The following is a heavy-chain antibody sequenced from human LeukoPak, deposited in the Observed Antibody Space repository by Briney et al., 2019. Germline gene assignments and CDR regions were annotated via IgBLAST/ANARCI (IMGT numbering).Heavy chain of an antibody. J-gene: IGHJ4*02. CDR3: ASPGIAAAGTRGDY. CDR2: INTITGNP. V-gene: IGHV7-4-1*02. Sequence: ASVKVSCKASGYTFTSYAMNWVRQAPGQGLEWMGWINTITGNPTYAQGFTGRFVFSLDTSVSTAYLQISSLKAEDTAVYYCASPGIAAAGTRGDYWGQGTLVTVSS. D-gene: IGHD6-13*01. CDR1: GYTFTSYA.